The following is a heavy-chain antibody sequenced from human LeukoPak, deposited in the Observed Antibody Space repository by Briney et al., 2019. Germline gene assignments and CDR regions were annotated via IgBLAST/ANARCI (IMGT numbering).Heavy chain of an antibody. Sequence: PSETLSLTCTVSGGSISSYYWSWIRQPAGKGLEWIGRIYSSGSTNYNPSPNSRVTMSVDTSKNQFSLKLSSVTAADTAVYYCARGPWMTMVTTGRGLDFWGQGTLVTVSS. CDR2: IYSSGST. CDR1: GGSISSYY. V-gene: IGHV4-4*07. J-gene: IGHJ4*02. D-gene: IGHD4-17*01. CDR3: ARGPWMTMVTTGRGLDF.